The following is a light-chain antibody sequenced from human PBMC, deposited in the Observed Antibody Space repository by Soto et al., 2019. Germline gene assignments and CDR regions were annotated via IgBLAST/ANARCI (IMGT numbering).Light chain of an antibody. CDR1: SSNIGNNY. CDR2: DTN. V-gene: IGLV1-51*01. J-gene: IGLJ2*01. Sequence: QSVWTQPPSVSAAPGQKVTISCSGGSSNIGNNYISWYQQLPGRAPRLLIYDTNERPSGIPDRFSGSKSGTSATLGITGLQPGDEADYYCGTWDSSLSAVVFGGGTKLTVL. CDR3: GTWDSSLSAVV.